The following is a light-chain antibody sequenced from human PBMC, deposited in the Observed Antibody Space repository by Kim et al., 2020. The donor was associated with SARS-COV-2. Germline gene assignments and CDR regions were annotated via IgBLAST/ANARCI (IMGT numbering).Light chain of an antibody. V-gene: IGLV2-14*03. CDR1: SSAIGAFNY. J-gene: IGLJ1*01. CDR3: SSWTTSFTRV. Sequence: QWITISYTGTSSAIGAFNYVSWYQQHPGEAPKLMIYDVYNRPSGISARFSASKSGNTASLTISGLQAEDEADYYCSSWTTSFTRVFGTGTKVTV. CDR2: DVY.